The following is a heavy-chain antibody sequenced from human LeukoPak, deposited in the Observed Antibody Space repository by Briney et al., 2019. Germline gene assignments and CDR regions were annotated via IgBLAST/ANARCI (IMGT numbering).Heavy chain of an antibody. CDR3: ARARFGELGRYGMDV. V-gene: IGHV4-39*07. D-gene: IGHD3-10*01. CDR2: IYYSGST. Sequence: SETLSLTCTVSGGSISSSSYYWGWIRQPPGKGLEWIGSIYYSGSTYYNPSLKSRVTISVDTSKNQFSLRLSSVTAADTAVYYCARARFGELGRYGMDVWGQGTMVTVSS. CDR1: GGSISSSSYY. J-gene: IGHJ6*02.